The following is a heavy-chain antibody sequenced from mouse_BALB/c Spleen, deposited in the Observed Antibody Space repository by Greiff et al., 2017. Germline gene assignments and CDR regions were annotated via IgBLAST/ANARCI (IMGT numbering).Heavy chain of an antibody. CDR3: ARNRGYGSSYGFDY. CDR2: IWSGGST. Sequence: VQLQESGPGLVQPSQSLSITCTVSGFSLTSYGVHWVRQSPGKGLEWLGVIWSGGSTDYNAAFISRLSISKDNSKSQVFFKMNSLQANDTAIYYCARNRGYGSSYGFDYWGQGTTLTVSS. D-gene: IGHD1-1*01. V-gene: IGHV2-2*02. CDR1: GFSLTSYG. J-gene: IGHJ2*01.